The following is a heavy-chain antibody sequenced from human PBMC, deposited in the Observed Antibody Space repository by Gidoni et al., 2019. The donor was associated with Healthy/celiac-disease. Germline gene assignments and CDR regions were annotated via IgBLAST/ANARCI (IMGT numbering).Heavy chain of an antibody. CDR3: ARRVGSSSWYSGYNWFDP. CDR2: INPNSGGT. J-gene: IGHJ5*02. D-gene: IGHD6-13*01. Sequence: QVQLVQSGAEVKKPGASVKVSCKASGYTFTGYYMPWVRQAPGQGLEWMGWINPNSGGTNYAQKFQGRVTMTRDTSISTAYMELSRLRSDDTAVYYCARRVGSSSWYSGYNWFDPWGQGTLVTVSS. CDR1: GYTFTGYY. V-gene: IGHV1-2*02.